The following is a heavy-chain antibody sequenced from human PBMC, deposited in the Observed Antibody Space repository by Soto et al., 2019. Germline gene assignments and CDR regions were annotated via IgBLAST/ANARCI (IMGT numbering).Heavy chain of an antibody. CDR2: IDPSDSYT. D-gene: IGHD6-6*01. J-gene: IGHJ6*02. V-gene: IGHV5-10-1*01. CDR3: ARHLEYSSSSPRRDYYGMEG. CDR1: GYSFTSYW. Sequence: PGDSLKISCKGSGYSFTSYWISWVRQMPGKGLEWMGRIDPSDSYTNYSPSFQGHVTISADKSISTAYLQWSSLKASDTAMYYCARHLEYSSSSPRRDYYGMEGWGQGTTVTGAS.